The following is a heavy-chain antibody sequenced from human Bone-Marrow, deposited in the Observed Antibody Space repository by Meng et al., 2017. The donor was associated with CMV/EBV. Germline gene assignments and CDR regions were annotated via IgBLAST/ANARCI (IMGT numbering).Heavy chain of an antibody. CDR2: ISSSGSTI. V-gene: IGHV3-48*04. CDR1: GFTFSSYG. Sequence: GESLKISCAASGFTFSSYGMHWVRQAPGKGLEWVSYISSSGSTIYYADSVKGRFTISRDNAKNSLYLQMNSLRAEDTAVYYCAREGGRFLVGAMGYWGQGTLVTGSS. J-gene: IGHJ4*02. CDR3: AREGGRFLVGAMGY. D-gene: IGHD1-26*01.